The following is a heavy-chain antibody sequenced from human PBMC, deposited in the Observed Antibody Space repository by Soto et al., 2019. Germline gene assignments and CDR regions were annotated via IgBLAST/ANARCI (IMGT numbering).Heavy chain of an antibody. CDR3: AKIDRGGRVIVVVPAADDAFDI. Sequence: GGSLRLSCAASGFIFSSSAVSWVRQAPGKGLEWVSTVSGSGGTTNFADSVKGRFTISRDNSKNTAYLQMNSLRAEDTAVYYCAKIDRGGRVIVVVPAADDAFDIWGQGTMVTVSS. V-gene: IGHV3-23*01. J-gene: IGHJ3*02. CDR1: GFIFSSSA. CDR2: VSGSGGTT. D-gene: IGHD2-2*01.